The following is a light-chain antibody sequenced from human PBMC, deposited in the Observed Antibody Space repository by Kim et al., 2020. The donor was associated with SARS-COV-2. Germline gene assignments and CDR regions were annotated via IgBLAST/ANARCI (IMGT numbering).Light chain of an antibody. CDR1: LSVSSSY. CDR3: HQYGNSPHT. Sequence: EVVLTQSPGTLSLSPGERATLSCRASLSVSSSYLAWYQQKSGQAPRLLMNGASSRATGIPDRFSGSASGTDFILTIARLEPEDSAVYYCHQYGNSPHTFGQGTKLEI. J-gene: IGKJ2*01. CDR2: GAS. V-gene: IGKV3-20*01.